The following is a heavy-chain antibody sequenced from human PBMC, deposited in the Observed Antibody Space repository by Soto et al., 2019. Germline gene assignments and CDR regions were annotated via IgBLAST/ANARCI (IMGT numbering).Heavy chain of an antibody. CDR1: GFTFSNFA. J-gene: IGHJ4*02. CDR2: IYGNCITT. Sequence: GGSLRLSCAASGFTFSNFAMSWVRRAPVKGLEWVATIYGNCITTFYADSVKGRFIISRDNFKNTLSLLMSGLRADDTAVYYCAKRYSDWHNFDYWGQGTLVTVSS. V-gene: IGHV3-23*01. D-gene: IGHD4-17*01. CDR3: AKRYSDWHNFDY.